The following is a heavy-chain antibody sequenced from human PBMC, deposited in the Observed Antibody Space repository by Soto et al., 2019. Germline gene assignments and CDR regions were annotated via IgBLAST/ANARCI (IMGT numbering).Heavy chain of an antibody. V-gene: IGHV5-51*01. D-gene: IGHD3-10*01. J-gene: IGHJ4*02. Sequence: PGESLKISCKGSGYSFTSYWIGWVRQMPGKGLEWMGIIYPGDSDTRYSPSFQGQVTISADKSISTAYLQWSSLKASDTAMYYCAREVGAVIRFGELLYDYWGQGTLVTVSS. CDR2: IYPGDSDT. CDR1: GYSFTSYW. CDR3: AREVGAVIRFGELLYDY.